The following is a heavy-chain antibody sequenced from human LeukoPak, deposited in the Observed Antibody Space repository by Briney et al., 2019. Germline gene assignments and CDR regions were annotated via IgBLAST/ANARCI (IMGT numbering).Heavy chain of an antibody. Sequence: PSETLSLTCTVSGGSISSYYWSCIRQPPGKGLEWIGYIYYSGSTNYNPSLKSRVTISVDTSKNQFSLKLSSVTAADTAVYYCARRAGTYYFDYWGQGTLVTVSS. D-gene: IGHD6-19*01. CDR1: GGSISSYY. CDR3: ARRAGTYYFDY. J-gene: IGHJ4*02. V-gene: IGHV4-59*01. CDR2: IYYSGST.